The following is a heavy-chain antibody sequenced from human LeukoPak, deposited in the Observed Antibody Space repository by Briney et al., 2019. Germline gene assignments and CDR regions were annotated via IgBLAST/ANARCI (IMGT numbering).Heavy chain of an antibody. CDR2: ISYDGSNK. CDR1: GFTFSSYG. D-gene: IGHD4-17*01. Sequence: PGRSLRLSCAASGFTFSSYGMHWVRQAPGKGLEWVAVISYDGSNKYYADSVKGRFTISRDNSKNTLYLQMNSLRAEDTAVYYCAKDPRVRTTVTTGYFDLWGRGTLVTVSS. V-gene: IGHV3-30*18. CDR3: AKDPRVRTTVTTGYFDL. J-gene: IGHJ2*01.